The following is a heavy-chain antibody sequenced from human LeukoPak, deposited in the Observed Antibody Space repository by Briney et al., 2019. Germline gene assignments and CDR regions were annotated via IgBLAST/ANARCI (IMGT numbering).Heavy chain of an antibody. Sequence: SETLSLTCTVSGGSISSGSYYWRWIRQPAGKGLEWIVRIYTNGSTNYNPSLKSRFTISVDTSKNQFSLKLSSVTAADTAVYYCARDRADSSGYYYHFDYWGQGTRVTVSS. CDR2: IYTNGST. CDR1: GGSISSGSYY. CDR3: ARDRADSSGYYYHFDY. V-gene: IGHV4-61*02. D-gene: IGHD3-22*01. J-gene: IGHJ4*02.